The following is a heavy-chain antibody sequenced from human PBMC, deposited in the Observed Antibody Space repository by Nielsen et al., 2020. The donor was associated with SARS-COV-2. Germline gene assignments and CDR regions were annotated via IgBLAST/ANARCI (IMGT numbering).Heavy chain of an antibody. CDR1: GYSFSNYW. Sequence: GESLKISCKGSGYSFSNYWIGWVRQMPGKGLEWMGIIYPGDSDTRYSPSFQGQVTISADKSISTAYLQWSSLKASDTAMYYCARMQQQLAQPREPFDYWGQGTLVTVSS. V-gene: IGHV5-51*01. D-gene: IGHD6-13*01. CDR3: ARMQQQLAQPREPFDY. J-gene: IGHJ4*02. CDR2: IYPGDSDT.